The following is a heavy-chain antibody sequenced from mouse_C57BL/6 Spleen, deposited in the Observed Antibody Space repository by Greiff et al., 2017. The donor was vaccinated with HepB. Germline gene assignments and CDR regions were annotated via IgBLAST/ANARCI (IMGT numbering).Heavy chain of an antibody. CDR2: ISSGGSYT. V-gene: IGHV5-6*01. Sequence: EVQLVESGGDLVKPGGSLELSCAASGFTFSSYGMSWVRQTPDKRLEWVATISSGGSYTYYPDSVKGRFTISRDNAKNTLYLQMSSLKSEDTAMYYCARQGYYDVWGTGTTVTVSS. J-gene: IGHJ1*03. CDR3: ARQGYYDV. CDR1: GFTFSSYG.